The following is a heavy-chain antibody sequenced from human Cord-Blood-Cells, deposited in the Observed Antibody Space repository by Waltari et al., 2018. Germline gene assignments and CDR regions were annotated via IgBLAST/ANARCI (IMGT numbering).Heavy chain of an antibody. Sequence: QVQLVQSGAEVKKPGASVKVSCKASGYTFTSYAMHWVRQAPGQRVEWMGWSNAGNGNTKYSQEFQGRGTITRDTSASTAYMELSSLRSEDTAVYYCARDQGGDYDAFDIWGQATMVTVSS. J-gene: IGHJ3*02. CDR2: SNAGNGNT. D-gene: IGHD2-21*02. CDR1: GYTFTSYA. V-gene: IGHV1-3*01. CDR3: ARDQGGDYDAFDI.